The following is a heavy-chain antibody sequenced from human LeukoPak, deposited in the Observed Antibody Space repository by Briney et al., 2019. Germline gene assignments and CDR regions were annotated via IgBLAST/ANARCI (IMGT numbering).Heavy chain of an antibody. CDR2: ISGSGGST. J-gene: IGHJ5*02. CDR1: GFTFSSYV. D-gene: IGHD6-13*01. V-gene: IGHV3-23*01. Sequence: TGGSLRLSCAASGFTFSSYVMSWVRQAPGEGLEWVSAISGSGGSTYYADSVKGRFTISRDNSKNTLYLQMNSLRAEDTAVYYCAKLRSGTAAANWFDPWGQGTLVTVSS. CDR3: AKLRSGTAAANWFDP.